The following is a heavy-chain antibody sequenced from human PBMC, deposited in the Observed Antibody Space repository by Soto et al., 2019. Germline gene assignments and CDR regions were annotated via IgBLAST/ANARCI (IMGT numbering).Heavy chain of an antibody. Sequence: DSVKVSCKASGNTFTSYGISWVRQAPGHGLEWMGWISAYNGNTNYAXKLKXKXPXXXNTSTXXAYLELRRHRSDDTAVYYHAISYQPYVDTAIGSVGGHYHYCMDVWG. V-gene: IGHV1-18*04. CDR3: AISYQPYVDTAIGSVGGHYHYCMDV. CDR2: ISAYNGNT. J-gene: IGHJ6*02. CDR1: GNTFTSYG. D-gene: IGHD5-18*01.